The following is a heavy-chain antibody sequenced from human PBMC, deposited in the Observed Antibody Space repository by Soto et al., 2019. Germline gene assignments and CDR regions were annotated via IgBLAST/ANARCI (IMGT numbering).Heavy chain of an antibody. CDR3: AKDARLYDIVPGYPHY. D-gene: IGHD3-9*01. CDR1: GFTFSSYG. V-gene: IGHV3-30*18. CDR2: TSYDGSNK. Sequence: QVQLLESGGGVVQPGRSLRLSCAASGFTFSSYGMHWVRQAPGKGLEWVAVTSYDGSNKYYADSVKGRLTISRDNSKNTLYLQMNSLRAEDSAVYYCAKDARLYDIVPGYPHYWGQGTLVTVSS. J-gene: IGHJ4*02.